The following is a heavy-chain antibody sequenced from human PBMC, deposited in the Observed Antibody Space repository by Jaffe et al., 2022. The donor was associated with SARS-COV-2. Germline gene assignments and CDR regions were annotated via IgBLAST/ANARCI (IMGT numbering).Heavy chain of an antibody. CDR3: ARDYRFISRNYLYYYMDV. CDR2: MYHSGST. J-gene: IGHJ6*03. V-gene: IGHV4-61*01. D-gene: IGHD3-16*02. Sequence: QVQLQESGPGLVKPSETLSLTCTVSGGSVSSDNYYWSWIRQPPGKGLEWIGYMYHSGSTKYNPSLRSRAVISIDTSNNQFSLKLSSVTAADTAVYYCARDYRFISRNYLYYYMDVWGKGTSVTVSS. CDR1: GGSVSSDNYY.